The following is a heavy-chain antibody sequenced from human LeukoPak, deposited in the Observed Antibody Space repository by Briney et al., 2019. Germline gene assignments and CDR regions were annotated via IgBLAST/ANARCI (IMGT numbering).Heavy chain of an antibody. CDR1: GGSFSGYY. J-gene: IGHJ4*02. CDR2: INHSGST. D-gene: IGHD1-26*01. Sequence: PSETLSLTCAVYGGSFSGYYWSWIRQPPGKGLEWIGEINHSGSTNYNPSLKSRVTISVDTSKNQFSLKLSSVTAADTAVYYCARCFRYSGSYRPFDYWGQGTLVTVSS. V-gene: IGHV4-34*01. CDR3: ARCFRYSGSYRPFDY.